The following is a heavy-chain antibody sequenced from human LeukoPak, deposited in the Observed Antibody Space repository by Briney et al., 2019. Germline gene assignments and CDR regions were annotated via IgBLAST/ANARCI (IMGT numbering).Heavy chain of an antibody. J-gene: IGHJ3*02. CDR1: GFTFSSYA. D-gene: IGHD1-26*01. Sequence: GGSLRLSCAASGFTFSSYAMSWVRQAPGKGLEWVSAISGSGGSTYYADSVKGRFTISRDNSKNTLYLQMNSLRAEDTAVYYCAKGFSGSPPLHSAFDIWGQGTMVTVSS. V-gene: IGHV3-23*01. CDR2: ISGSGGST. CDR3: AKGFSGSPPLHSAFDI.